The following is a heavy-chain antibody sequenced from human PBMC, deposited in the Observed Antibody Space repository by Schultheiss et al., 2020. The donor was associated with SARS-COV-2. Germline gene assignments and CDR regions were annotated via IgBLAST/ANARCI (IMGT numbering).Heavy chain of an antibody. D-gene: IGHD6-19*01. CDR3: ARDREQWNF. J-gene: IGHJ4*01. Sequence: GGSLRLSCAASGFTFSGYSMNWVRQAPGKGLEWVSSISSSSSYIYYADSVKGRFTISRDNSKNTLYLQMNSLRAEDTAIYYCARDREQWNFWGRGTLVTVSS. V-gene: IGHV3-21*01. CDR2: ISSSSSYI. CDR1: GFTFSGYS.